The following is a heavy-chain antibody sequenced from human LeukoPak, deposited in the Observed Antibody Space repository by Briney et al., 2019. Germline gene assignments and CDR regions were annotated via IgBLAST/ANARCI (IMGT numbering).Heavy chain of an antibody. Sequence: SETLSLTCTVSGGSVSSYYWSWIRQPPGKGLEWIGYIYYSGSTNYNPSLKSRVTISVDTSKNQFSLKLSSVTAADTAVYYCARAGPGQYYYGSGSYLYWFDPWGQGTLVTVSS. J-gene: IGHJ5*02. CDR1: GGSVSSYY. CDR2: IYYSGST. CDR3: ARAGPGQYYYGSGSYLYWFDP. D-gene: IGHD3-10*01. V-gene: IGHV4-59*02.